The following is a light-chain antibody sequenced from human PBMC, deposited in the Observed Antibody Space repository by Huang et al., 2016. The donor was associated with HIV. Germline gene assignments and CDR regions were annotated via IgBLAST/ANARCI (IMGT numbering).Light chain of an antibody. CDR3: QQSVKTPRT. CDR1: QNINKY. Sequence: DIQITQSPSSLSASVGDRVTITCRASQNINKYLTWYQQQAGKAPKLLISGASTLQCGGPSSFSGSGSGADFTLTISRLQPEDSAVYFYQQSVKTPRTFGQGTKLDI. V-gene: IGKV1-39*01. CDR2: GAS. J-gene: IGKJ2*01.